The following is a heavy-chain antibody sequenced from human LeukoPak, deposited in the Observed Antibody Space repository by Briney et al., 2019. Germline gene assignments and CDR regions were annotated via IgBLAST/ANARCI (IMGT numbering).Heavy chain of an antibody. V-gene: IGHV1-18*01. CDR2: ISAYNGNT. D-gene: IGHD1-26*01. CDR3: ATTLNGGSYPGDLFDY. Sequence: ASVKVSCKASGYTFTSYGISWVRQAPGQGLEWMGWISAYNGNTNYAQKLQGRVTMTTDTSTSTAYMELRSLRSDDTAVYYCATTLNGGSYPGDLFDYWGQGTLVTVSS. J-gene: IGHJ4*02. CDR1: GYTFTSYG.